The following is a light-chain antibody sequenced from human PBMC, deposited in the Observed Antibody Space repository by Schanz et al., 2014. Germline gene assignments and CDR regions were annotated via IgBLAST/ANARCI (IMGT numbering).Light chain of an antibody. J-gene: IGLJ3*02. V-gene: IGLV2-8*01. CDR1: SSDVGGYNY. CDR2: EVN. CDR3: SSYAGKYTWV. Sequence: QSALTQPPSASGSPGQSVTISCTGTSSDVGGYNYVSWYQQHPGKAPKLMIYEVNKRPSGVPDRFSGSKSGNTASLTVSGLQAEDEADYYCSSYAGKYTWVFGGGTKLTVL.